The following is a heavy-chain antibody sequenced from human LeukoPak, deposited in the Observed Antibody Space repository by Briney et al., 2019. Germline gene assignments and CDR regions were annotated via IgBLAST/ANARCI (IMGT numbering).Heavy chain of an antibody. CDR2: IYYSGST. D-gene: IGHD2-2*01. Sequence: SETLSLTCTVSGGSISSGDYYWSWIRQPPGKGLEWIGYIYYSGSTYYNPSLESRVTISVDTSKNQFSLKLSSVTAADTAVYYCASVSGGYCSSTSCSQTNNWFDPWGQGTLVTVSS. V-gene: IGHV4-30-4*01. J-gene: IGHJ5*02. CDR3: ASVSGGYCSSTSCSQTNNWFDP. CDR1: GGSISSGDYY.